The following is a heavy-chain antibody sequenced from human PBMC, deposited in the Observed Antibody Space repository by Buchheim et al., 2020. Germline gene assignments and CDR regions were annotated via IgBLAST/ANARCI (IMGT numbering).Heavy chain of an antibody. D-gene: IGHD2-21*02. CDR1: ELTFSSYW. CDR2: IDEDGSGR. Sequence: EVQLVESGGGLVQPGGSLRLSCAASELTFSSYWMHWVRQAPGKGLEWVATIDEDGSGRYHVDSVKGRFTISRDNAKNSLSLQMSSLRVEDTAVYYCVRGDLDFWGQGTL. CDR3: VRGDLDF. V-gene: IGHV3-7*01. J-gene: IGHJ4*02.